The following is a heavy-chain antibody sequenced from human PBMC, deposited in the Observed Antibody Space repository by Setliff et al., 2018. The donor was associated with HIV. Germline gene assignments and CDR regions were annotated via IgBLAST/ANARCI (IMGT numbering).Heavy chain of an antibody. CDR3: SNWSTTIDADS. D-gene: IGHD1-1*01. J-gene: IGHJ4*02. V-gene: IGHV4-34*01. CDR1: GGSVSGHY. CDR2: ITPSGAT. Sequence: PSETLSLTCAVYGGSVSGHYWGWFRQPPGKGLEWIGEITPSGATNYLPSLKSRVTMSLDTSKNQFSLKLTSVTAADTALYYCSNWSTTIDADSWGQGTLVTVSS.